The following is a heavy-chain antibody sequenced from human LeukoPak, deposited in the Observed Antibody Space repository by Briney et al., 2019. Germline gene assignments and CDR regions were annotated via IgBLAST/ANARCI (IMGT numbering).Heavy chain of an antibody. D-gene: IGHD6-25*01. CDR3: ARGSYISGWRDMDQ. J-gene: IGHJ4*01. V-gene: IGHV3-72*01. CDR2: SRNRANRYTT. CDR1: GFTVSDHY. Sequence: PGGSLRLSCAASGFTVSDHYMDWVRQAPGKGLEWVGRSRNRANRYTTEYAASVKGRFTISRDDSQSSLFLQMNSLKTEDTAVYYCARGSYISGWRDMDQWGHGTLVTVSS.